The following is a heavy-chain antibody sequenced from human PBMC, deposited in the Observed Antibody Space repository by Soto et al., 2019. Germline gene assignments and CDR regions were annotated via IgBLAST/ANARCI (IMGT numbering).Heavy chain of an antibody. Sequence: PXVSLLLSCAASGFTFSSYSMNWVRQAPGKGLEWVSSISSSSSYIYYADSVKGRFTISRDNAKNSLYLQMNSLRAEDTAVYYCARSGARAYYYDSSGPDDAFDIWGQGTMVTVSS. CDR1: GFTFSSYS. J-gene: IGHJ3*02. V-gene: IGHV3-21*01. CDR2: ISSSSSYI. D-gene: IGHD3-22*01. CDR3: ARSGARAYYYDSSGPDDAFDI.